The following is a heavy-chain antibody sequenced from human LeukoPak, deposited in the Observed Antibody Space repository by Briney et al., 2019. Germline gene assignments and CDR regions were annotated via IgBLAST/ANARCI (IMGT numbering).Heavy chain of an antibody. CDR3: ARDDYSNYYYYGIDV. CDR2: INHSGST. D-gene: IGHD4-11*01. J-gene: IGHJ6*02. Sequence: PSETLSLTCAVYGGSFSGYYWSWIRQPPGKGLEWIGEINHSGSTNYNPSLKSRVTISVDTSKNQFSLKLSSVTAADTAVYYCARDDYSNYYYYGIDVCGQGTTVTVSS. V-gene: IGHV4-34*01. CDR1: GGSFSGYY.